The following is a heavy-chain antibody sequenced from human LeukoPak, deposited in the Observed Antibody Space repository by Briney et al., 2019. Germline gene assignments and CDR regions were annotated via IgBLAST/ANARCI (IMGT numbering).Heavy chain of an antibody. V-gene: IGHV1-69*01. Sequence: ASVKVSCKASGGTFSSYAISWVRQAPGQGLEWMGGIIPIFGTANYAQKFQGRVTITADESTSTAYMELSSLRSEDTAVYYCARYCSSTSCYPPSQKYYFDYWGQGTPVTVSS. CDR2: IIPIFGTA. D-gene: IGHD2-2*01. CDR3: ARYCSSTSCYPPSQKYYFDY. CDR1: GGTFSSYA. J-gene: IGHJ4*02.